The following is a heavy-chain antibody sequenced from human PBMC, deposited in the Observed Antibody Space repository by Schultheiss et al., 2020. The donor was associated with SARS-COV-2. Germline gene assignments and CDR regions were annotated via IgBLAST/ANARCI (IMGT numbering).Heavy chain of an antibody. CDR1: GASISSYY. CDR2: IYYSGST. Sequence: SQTLSLTCTVSGASISSYYWSWIRQPPGKGLEWIGYIYYSGSTNYNPSLKSRVTISVDTSKNQFSLKLSSVTAADTAVYYCARDRDYYYYMDVWGKGTTVTVSS. J-gene: IGHJ6*03. V-gene: IGHV4-59*01. CDR3: ARDRDYYYYMDV.